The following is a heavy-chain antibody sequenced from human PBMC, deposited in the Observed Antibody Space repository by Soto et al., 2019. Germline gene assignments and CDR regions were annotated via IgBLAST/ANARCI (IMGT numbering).Heavy chain of an antibody. J-gene: IGHJ3*02. CDR1: GFTFSDYY. Sequence: LRLSCAASGFTFSDYYMSWIRQAPGKGLEWVSYISSSGTTMYYADSVKGRFTISRDNAKSSLYLQMNSLRAEDTAVYYCARDQLYSDIWGQGTMVTVSS. CDR3: ARDQLYSDI. V-gene: IGHV3-11*01. D-gene: IGHD3-10*01. CDR2: ISSSGTTM.